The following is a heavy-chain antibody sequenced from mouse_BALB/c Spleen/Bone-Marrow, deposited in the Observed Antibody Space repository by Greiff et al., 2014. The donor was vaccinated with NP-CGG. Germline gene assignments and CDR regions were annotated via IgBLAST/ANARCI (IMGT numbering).Heavy chain of an antibody. CDR1: GYTFTGYW. CDR3: ARVCYDSTSAY. J-gene: IGHJ2*01. CDR2: IYPGDGDT. V-gene: IGHV1-87*01. Sequence: QVQLQQPGAELARPGASVKLSCKASGYTFTGYWMQWVKQRPGQGLEWIGIIYPGDGDTRYTQKFKGKATLTADKSSSTAYMQLRNLASEDSAVYYCARVCYDSTSAYWGQGTTLTVSS. D-gene: IGHD1-1*01.